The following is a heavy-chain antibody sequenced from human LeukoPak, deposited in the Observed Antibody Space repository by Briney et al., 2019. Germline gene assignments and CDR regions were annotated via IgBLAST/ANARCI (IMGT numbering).Heavy chain of an antibody. D-gene: IGHD2-21*02. CDR2: VGGGGDCT. V-gene: IGHV3-23*01. Sequence: GGYLRLSCAASGFTFTSYVMSWVRQAPGKGLEWVASVGGGGDCTYYSDSVKGRFTISRDNSENTVYLQMKSLRAEDTAVYYCVRRTASDFWGQGALVTVSS. CDR3: VRRTASDF. CDR1: GFTFTSYV. J-gene: IGHJ4*02.